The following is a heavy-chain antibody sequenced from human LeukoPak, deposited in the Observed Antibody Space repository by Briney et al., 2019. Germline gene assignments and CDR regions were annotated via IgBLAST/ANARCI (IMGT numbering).Heavy chain of an antibody. D-gene: IGHD6-19*01. CDR1: GGTFSSYA. V-gene: IGHV1-69*05. CDR3: AYIAVADIFDY. Sequence: ASVKVSCKASGGTFSSYAISWVRQAPGQGLEWMGGIIPIFGTANYAQKFQGRVTMTTDTSTSTAHMELRSLRSDDTAVYYCAYIAVADIFDYWGQGTLVTVSS. CDR2: IIPIFGTA. J-gene: IGHJ4*02.